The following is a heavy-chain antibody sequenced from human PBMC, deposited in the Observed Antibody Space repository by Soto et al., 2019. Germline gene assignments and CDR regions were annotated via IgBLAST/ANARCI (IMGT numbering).Heavy chain of an antibody. CDR1: VCTFSSYW. Sequence: PWGFLQLSCVVSVCTFSSYWMNWSRQAPGKGLEGVANIKQEGSEKYDVDSVKGRFTISRDNAKNSLYLQMNSLRAEDTAVYDCARELLTPDAFDIWGQGTM. J-gene: IGHJ3*02. CDR2: IKQEGSEK. CDR3: ARELLTPDAFDI. D-gene: IGHD2-15*01. V-gene: IGHV3-7*01.